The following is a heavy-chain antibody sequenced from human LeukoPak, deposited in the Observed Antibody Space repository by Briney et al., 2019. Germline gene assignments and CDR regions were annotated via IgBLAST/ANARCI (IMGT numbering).Heavy chain of an antibody. D-gene: IGHD3-10*01. V-gene: IGHV3-48*03. CDR3: ASFLWFREGNYYYYGMDV. CDR1: GFTFSSYD. CDR2: ISSSGSTI. Sequence: GGSLRLSCAASGFTFSSYDMNGVRQAPGKGLEWVSYISSSGSTIYYADSVKGRFTISRDNAKNSLYLQMNSLRDEDTAVYYRASFLWFREGNYYYYGMDVWGQGTTVTVSS. J-gene: IGHJ6*01.